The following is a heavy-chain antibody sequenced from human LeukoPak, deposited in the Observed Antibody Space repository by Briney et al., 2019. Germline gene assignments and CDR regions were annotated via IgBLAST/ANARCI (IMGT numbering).Heavy chain of an antibody. J-gene: IGHJ6*02. CDR2: ISSSSSTI. Sequence: QSGGSLRLSCAASGFTFSSYSMNWVRQAPGKGLEWVSYISSSSSTIYYADSVKGRFTISRDNAKNSLYLQMNSLRDGDTAVYYCARGGYYYDSSGYQKRYYYYYGMDVWGQGTTVTVSS. D-gene: IGHD3-22*01. V-gene: IGHV3-48*02. CDR1: GFTFSSYS. CDR3: ARGGYYYDSSGYQKRYYYYYGMDV.